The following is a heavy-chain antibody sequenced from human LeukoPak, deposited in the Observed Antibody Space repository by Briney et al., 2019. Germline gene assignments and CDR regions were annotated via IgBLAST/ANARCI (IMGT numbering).Heavy chain of an antibody. Sequence: GGSLRLSCAASGFTFSSYAMSWVRQAPGKGLEWVSAISGSGGSTYYADSVKGRFTIPRDNSKNTLYLQMNSLRAEDTAVYYCAKAYYYGSGTGPDIFDYWGQGTLVTVSS. CDR1: GFTFSSYA. CDR3: AKAYYYGSGTGPDIFDY. V-gene: IGHV3-23*01. D-gene: IGHD3-10*01. J-gene: IGHJ4*02. CDR2: ISGSGGST.